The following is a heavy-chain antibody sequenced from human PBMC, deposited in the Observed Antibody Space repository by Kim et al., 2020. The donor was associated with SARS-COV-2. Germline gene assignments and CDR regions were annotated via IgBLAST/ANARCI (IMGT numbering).Heavy chain of an antibody. CDR3: TRQLQEYSSSWAGYYYYYMDV. CDR2: IRSKANSYAT. J-gene: IGHJ6*03. Sequence: GGSLRLSCAASGFTFSGSAMHWVRQASGKGLEWVGRIRSKANSYATAYAASVKGRFTISRDDSKNTAYLQMNSLKTVDTAVYYCTRQLQEYSSSWAGYYYYYMDVWGKGTTVTVSS. CDR1: GFTFSGSA. D-gene: IGHD6-13*01. V-gene: IGHV3-73*01.